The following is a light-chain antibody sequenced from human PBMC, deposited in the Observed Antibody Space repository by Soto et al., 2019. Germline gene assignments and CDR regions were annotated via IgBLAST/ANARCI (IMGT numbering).Light chain of an antibody. J-gene: IGKJ4*01. CDR3: QQYGDWPLT. CDR2: ASS. Sequence: EIVLTQSPATLSVSPGERATLSCRASQSVGSNFAWYQQKPGQAPRLLIFASSTRATGVPARFSGSGSGTEFTLTSSSLHSEDFAVYYCQQYGDWPLTFGGGAKVEIE. V-gene: IGKV3-15*01. CDR1: QSVGSN.